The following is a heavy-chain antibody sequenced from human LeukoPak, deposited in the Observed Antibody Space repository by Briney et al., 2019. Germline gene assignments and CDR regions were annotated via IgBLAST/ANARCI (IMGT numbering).Heavy chain of an antibody. J-gene: IGHJ4*02. CDR3: AKSGWSIAAAGRSVDY. V-gene: IGHV3-23*01. CDR2: ISGSGGST. Sequence: GGSLRLSCAASGFTFSSYAMSWVRQAPGKGLEWVSAISGSGGSTYYADSVKGRFTISRDNSKNTLYLQMNSLRAEDTAVYYCAKSGWSIAAAGRSVDYWGQGTLVTVSS. D-gene: IGHD6-13*01. CDR1: GFTFSSYA.